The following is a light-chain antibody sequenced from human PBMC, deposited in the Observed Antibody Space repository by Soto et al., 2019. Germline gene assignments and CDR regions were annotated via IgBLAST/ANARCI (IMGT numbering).Light chain of an antibody. CDR1: QSLAYSDGNTY. Sequence: DVVMTQSPLSLPVTLGQPASISCRSSQSLAYSDGNTYLNWFQQRPGQSPRRLIYKVSNRDSGVPDRVSGSGSGTDFTLKISRVEAEDVGVYYCMQGTHWPPYTFGKGTKLEIK. CDR2: KVS. J-gene: IGKJ2*01. V-gene: IGKV2-30*01. CDR3: MQGTHWPPYT.